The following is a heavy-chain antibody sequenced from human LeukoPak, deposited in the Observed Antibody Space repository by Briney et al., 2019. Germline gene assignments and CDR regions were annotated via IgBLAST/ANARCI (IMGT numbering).Heavy chain of an antibody. CDR3: ARHPGGYCSGTSCLGGDYYYYGMDV. Sequence: GESLKISCKGSGYSFTSYWIGWLRQMPGKGLEGMGIIYPGDFDTRYSPSFQGQVTISADKSISTDYLQWSSLKASVTAMYFCARHPGGYCSGTSCLGGDYYYYGMDVWGQGTMVTVSS. D-gene: IGHD2-2*01. J-gene: IGHJ6*02. V-gene: IGHV5-51*01. CDR1: GYSFTSYW. CDR2: IYPGDFDT.